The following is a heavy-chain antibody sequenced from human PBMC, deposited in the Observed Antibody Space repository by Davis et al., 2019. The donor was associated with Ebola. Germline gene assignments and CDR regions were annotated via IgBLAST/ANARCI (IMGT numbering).Heavy chain of an antibody. V-gene: IGHV3-15*01. D-gene: IGHD6-19*01. CDR3: TTDHWRQWLGPFDY. J-gene: IGHJ4*02. Sequence: PGGSLRLSCVVSGLKFSDAWMSWVRQGPGKGLEWVGRILSGGTTDYAAPVKGRFTISRDDSKNTLYLQMNSLKTEDTAVYYCTTDHWRQWLGPFDYWGQGTLVTVSS. CDR2: ILSGGTT. CDR1: GLKFSDAW.